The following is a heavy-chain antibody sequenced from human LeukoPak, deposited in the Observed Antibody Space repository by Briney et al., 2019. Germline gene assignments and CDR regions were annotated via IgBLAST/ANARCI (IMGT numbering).Heavy chain of an antibody. CDR2: IYYSGST. Sequence: PSETLSLTCTVSGGSISSGDYYWSWIRQPPGKGLEWIGYIYYSGSTNYNPSLKSRVTISVDTSKNQFSLKLSSVTAADTAVYYCARGGTTVNDAFDIWGQGTMVTVSS. V-gene: IGHV4-30-4*08. CDR3: ARGGTTVNDAFDI. J-gene: IGHJ3*02. CDR1: GGSISSGDYY. D-gene: IGHD4-17*01.